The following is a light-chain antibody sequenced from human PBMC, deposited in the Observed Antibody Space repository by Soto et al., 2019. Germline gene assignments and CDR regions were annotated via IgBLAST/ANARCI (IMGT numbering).Light chain of an antibody. CDR1: SSDVGGYNY. CDR3: ISYTTSGTTYVV. Sequence: QSALTQPASVSGSPGQSITISCTGTSSDVGGYNYVSWYQQHPGKAPKLMIFEVNTRPSGVSNRFSGSKSGNTASLTISGLQTEDEADYYCISYTTSGTTYVVFGGGTKLTVL. J-gene: IGLJ2*01. CDR2: EVN. V-gene: IGLV2-14*01.